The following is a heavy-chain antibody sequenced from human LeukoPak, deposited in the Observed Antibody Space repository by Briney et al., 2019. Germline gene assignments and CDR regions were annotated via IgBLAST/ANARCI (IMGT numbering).Heavy chain of an antibody. CDR2: ISSSSSTI. D-gene: IGHD6-13*01. J-gene: IGHJ4*02. CDR1: GFTFSSYN. Sequence: GGSLRLSCAASGFTFSSYNMNWVRQGPGKGLEWVSYISSSSSTIYYADSVKGRFTISRDNAKNSLYLQMNSLRAEDTAVYYCARDSKQPFDYWGQGTLVTVSS. CDR3: ARDSKQPFDY. V-gene: IGHV3-48*01.